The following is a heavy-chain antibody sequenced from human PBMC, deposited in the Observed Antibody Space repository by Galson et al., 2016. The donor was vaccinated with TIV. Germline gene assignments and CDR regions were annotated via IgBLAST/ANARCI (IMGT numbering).Heavy chain of an antibody. CDR2: INVSGDRT. J-gene: IGHJ4*01. CDR1: GFTFNTYT. CDR3: ARDGRAEGDYNAWGDY. D-gene: IGHD4-11*01. Sequence: SLRLSCAASGFTFNTYTMDWVRQAPGKGLEWVSVINVSGDRTYYADSVKGRFTVSRDNSKNTLYLQMDNLRAEDTGIYYCARDGRAEGDYNAWGDYWGQGALVTVSS. V-gene: IGHV3-23*01.